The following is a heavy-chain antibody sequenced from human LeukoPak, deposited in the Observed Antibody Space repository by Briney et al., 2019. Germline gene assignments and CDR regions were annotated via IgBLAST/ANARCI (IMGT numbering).Heavy chain of an antibody. CDR3: ARHSGYSGFDFDS. CDR2: IKPDGSDK. V-gene: IGHV3-7*03. CDR1: GFTFNNHW. D-gene: IGHD5-12*01. Sequence: GGSLRLSCVTSGFTFNNHWTSWVRQAPGKGLEWVANIKPDGSDKHYVDSVKGRFTISSDSAKNSLYLQMNSLRAEDTAVYYCARHSGYSGFDFDSWGQGTLVTVSA. J-gene: IGHJ4*02.